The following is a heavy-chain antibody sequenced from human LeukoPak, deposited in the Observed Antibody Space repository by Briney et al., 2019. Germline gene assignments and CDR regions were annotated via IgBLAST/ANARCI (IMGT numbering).Heavy chain of an antibody. Sequence: PSETLSLTCVVSGYSISSGFYWGWIRQPPGKGLEWIGSVYHSESTYYNPSLKSRVTISVDTSKNHFSLNLRSVTAADTAAYYCARVYGGYYYYMDVWGKGTTVTVSS. CDR2: VYHSEST. CDR3: ARVYGGYYYYMDV. CDR1: GYSISSGFY. D-gene: IGHD5/OR15-5a*01. J-gene: IGHJ6*03. V-gene: IGHV4-38-2*01.